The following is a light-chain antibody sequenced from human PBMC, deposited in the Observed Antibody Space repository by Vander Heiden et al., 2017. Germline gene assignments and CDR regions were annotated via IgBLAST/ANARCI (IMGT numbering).Light chain of an antibody. V-gene: IGKV2-28*01. CDR2: LGS. CDR3: MQALQTPYT. Sequence: VTTQSPLPLPVSPGEPAPISCSTSQSLLHSNGYNYLDWYQQKPGQSPQLLIYLGSNRASGVPGRFSGSGSGTDFTLKISRVEAEDVGVYYCMQALQTPYTFGQGTKLEIK. J-gene: IGKJ2*01. CDR1: QSLLHSNGYNY.